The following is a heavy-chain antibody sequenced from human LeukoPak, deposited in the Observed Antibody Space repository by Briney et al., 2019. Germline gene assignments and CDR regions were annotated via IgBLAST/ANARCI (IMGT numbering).Heavy chain of an antibody. J-gene: IGHJ3*02. Sequence: GGSLRLSCAASGFTFSTYVMHWVRQAPGKGPEWVAVVAHDGRYRYYADSVKGRFTISRDNSKNTLYLQMNSLRAEDTAVYHCVRVGGVGSSGFDAFDIWGQGTMVAVSS. CDR1: GFTFSTYV. CDR2: VAHDGRYR. D-gene: IGHD6-19*01. CDR3: VRVGGVGSSGFDAFDI. V-gene: IGHV3-30*04.